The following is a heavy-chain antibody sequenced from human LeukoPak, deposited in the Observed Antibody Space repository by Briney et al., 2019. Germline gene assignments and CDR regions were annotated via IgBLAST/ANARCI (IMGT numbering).Heavy chain of an antibody. CDR3: NAVRGVYDAFDI. Sequence: GGSLRLSCAASGFTFSSYGMHWVRQAPGKGLEWVAFIRYDGSNKYYADSVKGRFTISRDNSKNTLYLQMNGLRAEDTAVYYCNAVRGVYDAFDIWGQGTMVTVSS. V-gene: IGHV3-30*02. D-gene: IGHD3-10*01. J-gene: IGHJ3*02. CDR1: GFTFSSYG. CDR2: IRYDGSNK.